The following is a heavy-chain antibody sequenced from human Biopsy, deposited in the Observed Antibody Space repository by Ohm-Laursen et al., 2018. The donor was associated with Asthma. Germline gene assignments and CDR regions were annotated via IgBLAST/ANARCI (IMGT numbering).Heavy chain of an antibody. D-gene: IGHD3-9*01. Sequence: TLSLTCAVSGASINSGGFSWDWIPQPPGEGPELICYLLHSGAPHLNPSLKSRVPISVDRSQRQFSLKVNSVTAADTAVYYCARMNTLIQAANYFSYAMDVWGQGTTVTVSS. CDR2: LLHSGAP. CDR3: ARMNTLIQAANYFSYAMDV. V-gene: IGHV4-30-2*01. J-gene: IGHJ6*02. CDR1: GASINSGGFS.